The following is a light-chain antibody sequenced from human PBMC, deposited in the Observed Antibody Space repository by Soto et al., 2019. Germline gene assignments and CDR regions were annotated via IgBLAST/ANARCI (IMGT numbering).Light chain of an antibody. CDR3: AAWDDSLNGHVV. CDR2: SNN. CDR1: SSNIGSNT. V-gene: IGLV1-44*01. J-gene: IGLJ2*01. Sequence: QSVLTQPPSASGTPGQRVTISCSGSSSNIGSNTVNWYQQLPGTAPKLLIYSNNQRPSGVPDRFSGSKSGTSASLAISGLQSEDEADYCCAAWDDSLNGHVVFGGGTKLTV.